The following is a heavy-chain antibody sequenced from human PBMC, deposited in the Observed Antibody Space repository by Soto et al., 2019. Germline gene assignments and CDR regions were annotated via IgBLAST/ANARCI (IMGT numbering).Heavy chain of an antibody. Sequence: LSLTCAVYGGSFSGYYWSWIRQPPGKGLEWIGEINHSGSTNYNPSLKSRVTISVDTSKNQFSLKLSSVTAADTAVYYCASRPFRRGFDPWGQGTLVTVSS. CDR2: INHSGST. V-gene: IGHV4-34*01. CDR3: ASRPFRRGFDP. J-gene: IGHJ5*02. CDR1: GGSFSGYY.